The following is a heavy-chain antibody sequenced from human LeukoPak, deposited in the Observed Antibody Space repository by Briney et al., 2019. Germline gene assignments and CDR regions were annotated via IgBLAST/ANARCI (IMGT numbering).Heavy chain of an antibody. D-gene: IGHD6-19*01. CDR1: GFTFSRHW. Sequence: PGGSLRLSCAASGFTFSRHWMSWVRQAPGKGLERVAHMNQDGSAIYSVDSVNGRFTISRDNDKTSLYLQMNGLTVADTAVYYCARTVPGYPDDYFDYWGQGTLVTVSS. J-gene: IGHJ4*02. CDR3: ARTVPGYPDDYFDY. CDR2: MNQDGSAI. V-gene: IGHV3-7*01.